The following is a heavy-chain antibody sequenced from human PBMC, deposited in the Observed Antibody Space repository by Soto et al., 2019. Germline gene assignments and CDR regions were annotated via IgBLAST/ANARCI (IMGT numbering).Heavy chain of an antibody. CDR2: ISGSGSRK. J-gene: IGHJ6*02. CDR3: ARDRLSSYYYYGMDV. V-gene: IGHV3-23*01. Sequence: PGGSLRLSCAASGFTFSSYAMSWVRQAPGKGLEWVSAISGSGSRKYYADSVKGRFTISRDNSKNTLYLQMNSLRAEDTAVYYYARDRLSSYYYYGMDVWGQGALVTGSS. D-gene: IGHD3-3*02. CDR1: GFTFSSYA.